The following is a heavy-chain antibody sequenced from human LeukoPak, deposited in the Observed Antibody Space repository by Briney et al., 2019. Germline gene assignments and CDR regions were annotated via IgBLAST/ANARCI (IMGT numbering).Heavy chain of an antibody. J-gene: IGHJ4*02. CDR3: AREAGYSSSWYIDY. Sequence: SETLSLTCTVSSGSISSYYWSWIRQPPGKGLEWIGYLSYSGSTNYNPSLKSRVTISVDTSKNQLSLKLSSVTAAGTAVYFCAREAGYSSSWYIDYWGQGTLVTVSS. CDR2: LSYSGST. V-gene: IGHV4-59*01. CDR1: SGSISSYY. D-gene: IGHD6-13*01.